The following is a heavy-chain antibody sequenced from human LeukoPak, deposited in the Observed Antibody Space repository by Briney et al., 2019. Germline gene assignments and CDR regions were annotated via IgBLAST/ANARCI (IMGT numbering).Heavy chain of an antibody. CDR2: ISSSGSTM. D-gene: IGHD5-12*01. CDR1: GFIFSDYY. CDR3: ARDPGSGYEEHFDY. V-gene: IGHV3-11*01. Sequence: GGSLRLSCAASGFIFSDYYMSWIRQAPGKGLEWVSYISSSGSTMYYTDSVKGRFTISRDNAKDSLYLQMNSLRAEDTAVYYCARDPGSGYEEHFDYWGQGTLGTVSS. J-gene: IGHJ4*02.